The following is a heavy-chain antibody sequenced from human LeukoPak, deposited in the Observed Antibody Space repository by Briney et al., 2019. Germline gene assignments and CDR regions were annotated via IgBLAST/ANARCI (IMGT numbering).Heavy chain of an antibody. CDR1: GYSFTSYW. V-gene: IGHV5-51*01. CDR3: ARPATAYYYGSGSYYYFDY. J-gene: IGHJ4*02. Sequence: SGESLKISCKGSGYSFTSYWIGWVRQMPGKGLEWMGIIYPGDSDTRYSPSFQGQVTISADKSISTAYLQWSSLKASDTAMYYCARPATAYYYGSGSYYYFDYRGQGTLVTVSS. D-gene: IGHD3-10*01. CDR2: IYPGDSDT.